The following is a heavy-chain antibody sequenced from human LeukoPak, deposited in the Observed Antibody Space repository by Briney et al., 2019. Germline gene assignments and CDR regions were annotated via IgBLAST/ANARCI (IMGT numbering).Heavy chain of an antibody. CDR3: AKGQYYDILTGYLNY. D-gene: IGHD3-9*01. J-gene: IGHJ4*02. Sequence: GGSLRLSCAASGFIFSSYSMNWVRQAPGKGLEWVSRISGDGSVTTYADSVKGRFTVSRDNAKNTLYLQMNSLRTEDTAVYYCAKGQYYDILTGYLNYWGQGTLVTVSS. CDR1: GFIFSSYS. V-gene: IGHV3-74*03. CDR2: ISGDGSVT.